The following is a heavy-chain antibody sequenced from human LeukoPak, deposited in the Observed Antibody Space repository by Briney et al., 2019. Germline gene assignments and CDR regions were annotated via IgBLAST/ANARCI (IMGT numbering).Heavy chain of an antibody. CDR2: MLYSGST. CDR3: ASAEPRGSIWYPY. J-gene: IGHJ4*02. V-gene: IGHV4-59*08. Sequence: SETLSLTCTVSGASISNYYWSWIRQSPGKGLEWIGYMLYSGSTNQNPSLRSRVTISVDTSKNQVSLKLSSVTAADTAVYYCASAEPRGSIWYPYWGQGTLVTVSS. CDR1: GASISNYY. D-gene: IGHD6-13*01.